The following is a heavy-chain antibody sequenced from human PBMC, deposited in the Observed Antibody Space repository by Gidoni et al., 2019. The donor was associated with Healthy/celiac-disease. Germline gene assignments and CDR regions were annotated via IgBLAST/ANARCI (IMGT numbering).Heavy chain of an antibody. CDR2: ISGTVGST. V-gene: IGHV3-23*01. CDR3: AKDLVN. CDR1: GFTFSSYA. Sequence: EMQLLESGGDWVQPGGSLRLSCAACGFTFSSYAMSWVRQAPGKGLEWVCAISGTVGSTYYADSVKGRFTISRDHSKNTLYLQMNSLRAEDTAVYYCAKDLVNWGQGTMVTVSS. J-gene: IGHJ3*02.